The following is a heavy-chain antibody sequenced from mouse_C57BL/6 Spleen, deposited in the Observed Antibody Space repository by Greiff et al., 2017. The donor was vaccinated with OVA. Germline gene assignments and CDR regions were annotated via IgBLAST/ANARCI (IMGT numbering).Heavy chain of an antibody. D-gene: IGHD2-1*01. CDR2: IDPSDSYT. CDR3: ARGDYGNSWFAY. CDR1: GYTFTSYW. V-gene: IGHV1-50*01. Sequence: VQLQQPGAELVKPGDSVKLSCKASGYTFTSYWLQWVKQRPGQGLEWIGEIDPSDSYTNSNQKFKGKATLTVVTSSSPAYMQLSSLTSEDSAVYYCARGDYGNSWFAYWGQGTLVTVSA. J-gene: IGHJ3*01.